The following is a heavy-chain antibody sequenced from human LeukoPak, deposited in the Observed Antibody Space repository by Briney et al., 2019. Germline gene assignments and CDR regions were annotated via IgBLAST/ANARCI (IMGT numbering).Heavy chain of an antibody. J-gene: IGHJ4*02. Sequence: GGSLRLSCAASGFASNTYGMSWVRQAPGKGLEWVSAISGSGGNTYYADSVKGRFTISRDNSKNTLYLQMNSLRAEDTALYYCAKDRTWGLDYWGQGTLVTVSS. CDR2: ISGSGGNT. CDR1: GFASNTYG. D-gene: IGHD7-27*01. V-gene: IGHV3-23*01. CDR3: AKDRTWGLDY.